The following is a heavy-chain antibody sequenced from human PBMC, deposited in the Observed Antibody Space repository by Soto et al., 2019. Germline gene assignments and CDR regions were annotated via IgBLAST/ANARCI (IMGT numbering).Heavy chain of an antibody. CDR1: GGSISSYY. V-gene: IGHV4-4*07. J-gene: IGHJ6*02. D-gene: IGHD3-10*01. Sequence: SETLSLTCTVSGGSISSYYWSWIRQPAGKGLEWIGRIYTSGSTNYNPSLKSRVTMSVDTSKNQFSLKLSSVTAADTAVYYCARDRPKGWFGELSNGMDVWGQGTTVTVSS. CDR2: IYTSGST. CDR3: ARDRPKGWFGELSNGMDV.